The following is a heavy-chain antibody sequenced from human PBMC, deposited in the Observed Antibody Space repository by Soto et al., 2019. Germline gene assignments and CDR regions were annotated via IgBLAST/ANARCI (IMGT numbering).Heavy chain of an antibody. J-gene: IGHJ1*01. Sequence: SETLSLTCDVSSVSITSSNWWTWVRQPPGKGLEWLGKISHSGTVNYNATLRSRVTISVDKPKNQLSLKLMSVTAADTAVYYCARHYDGFAYWGPGTLVTVSS. D-gene: IGHD3-16*01. CDR2: ISHSGTV. V-gene: IGHV4-4*02. CDR3: ARHYDGFAY. CDR1: SVSITSSNW.